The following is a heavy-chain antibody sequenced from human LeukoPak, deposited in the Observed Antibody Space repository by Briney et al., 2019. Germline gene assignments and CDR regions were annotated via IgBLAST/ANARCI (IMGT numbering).Heavy chain of an antibody. J-gene: IGHJ4*02. CDR1: GYTFTGYY. V-gene: IGHV1-2*02. D-gene: IGHD4-17*01. Sequence: ASVKVSCKASGYTFTGYYMHWVRQAPGQGLEWMGWINPNSGGTNYAQKFQGRVTMTRDTSISTAYMELSRLRSDDTAVYYCARTSHDYGDYPDYWGQGTLVTVSS. CDR2: INPNSGGT. CDR3: ARTSHDYGDYPDY.